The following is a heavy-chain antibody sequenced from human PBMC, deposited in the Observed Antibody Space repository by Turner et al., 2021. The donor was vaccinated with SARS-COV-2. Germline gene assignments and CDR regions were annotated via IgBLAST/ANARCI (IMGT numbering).Heavy chain of an antibody. CDR2: INPNSGGT. V-gene: IGHV1-2*02. CDR1: GYTFTGYY. Sequence: QVQLVQSGAEVKKPGASVKVSCKASGYTFTGYYMHWVRQAPGQGREWMGWINPNSGGTNYAQKFQGRVTKTRDTSISTAYMELSRLRSDDTAVYYCAVLEMATITDAFDIWGQGTMVTVSS. J-gene: IGHJ3*02. CDR3: AVLEMATITDAFDI. D-gene: IGHD5-12*01.